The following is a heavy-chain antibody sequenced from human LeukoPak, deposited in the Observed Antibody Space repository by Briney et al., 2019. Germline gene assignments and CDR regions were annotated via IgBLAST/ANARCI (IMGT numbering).Heavy chain of an antibody. CDR2: INPSGGST. D-gene: IGHD6-13*01. V-gene: IGHV1-46*01. Sequence: ASVKVSCKASGYTFTSYYMHWVRQAPGQGLEWMGIINPSGGSTSYAQKFQGRVTMTRDTSTSTAYMELSSLRSEDTAVYYCAREGGIAAAGSWAQGTLVTVSS. CDR3: AREGGIAAAGS. CDR1: GYTFTSYY. J-gene: IGHJ4*02.